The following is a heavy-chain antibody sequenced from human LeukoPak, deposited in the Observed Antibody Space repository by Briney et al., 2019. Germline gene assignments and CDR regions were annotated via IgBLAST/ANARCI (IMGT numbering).Heavy chain of an antibody. D-gene: IGHD6-19*01. CDR1: GFTFSSYS. Sequence: GGSLRLSCAASGFTFSSYSMNWVRQAPGKGLEWVSYISSSSSTIYYADSVKGRFTISRDNAKNSLYLQMNSLRAGDTAVYYCAREPIYSSGMYWGQGTLVTVSS. J-gene: IGHJ4*02. CDR2: ISSSSSTI. V-gene: IGHV3-48*01. CDR3: AREPIYSSGMY.